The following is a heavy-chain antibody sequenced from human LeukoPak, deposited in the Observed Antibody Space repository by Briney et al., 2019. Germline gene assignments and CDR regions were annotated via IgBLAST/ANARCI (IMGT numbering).Heavy chain of an antibody. D-gene: IGHD3-10*01. CDR3: ARERGVRGVINYGMDV. CDR2: INSDGSST. V-gene: IGHV3-74*01. J-gene: IGHJ6*02. CDR1: GFTFSSYW. Sequence: GGSLRLSCAASGFTFSSYWMHWVRQAPGKGLVWVSRINSDGSSTSYADSVKGRFTISRDNAKNTLYLQMNSLRAEGTAVYYCARERGVRGVINYGMDVWGQGTTVTVSS.